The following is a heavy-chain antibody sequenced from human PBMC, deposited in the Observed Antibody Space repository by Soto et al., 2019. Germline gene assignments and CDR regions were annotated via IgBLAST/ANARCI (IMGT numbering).Heavy chain of an antibody. D-gene: IGHD3-22*01. CDR2: ISGSGGST. J-gene: IGHJ4*02. Sequence: GSLRLSCAASGFTFSTYAMSWVRQAPGKGLEWVSAISGSGGSTYYAYSVKGRFTISRDNSKNTLYLQMNSLRAEDTAVYYCAKDLYYYDSSGYYDYWGQGTLVTVSS. CDR3: AKDLYYYDSSGYYDY. V-gene: IGHV3-23*01. CDR1: GFTFSTYA.